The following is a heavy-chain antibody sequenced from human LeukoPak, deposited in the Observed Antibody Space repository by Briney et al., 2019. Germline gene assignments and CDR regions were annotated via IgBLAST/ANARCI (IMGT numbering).Heavy chain of an antibody. CDR1: GFTFSSYA. CDR2: ISGSGGST. V-gene: IGHV3-23*01. CDR3: ARRGVFVLVPAAHAP. J-gene: IGHJ5*02. Sequence: GGSLRLSCAASGFTFSSYAMSWVRQAPGKGLEWVSAISGSGGSTYYADSVKGRFTISRDNSKNTLYLQMNSLRAEDTAVYYCARRGVFVLVPAAHAPGGKETWATVP. D-gene: IGHD2-2*01.